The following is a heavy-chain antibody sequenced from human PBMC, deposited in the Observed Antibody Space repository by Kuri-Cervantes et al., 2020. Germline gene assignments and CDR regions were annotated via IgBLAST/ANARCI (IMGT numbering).Heavy chain of an antibody. V-gene: IGHV3-7*01. CDR1: GFTFSSYW. CDR3: ARVPPNWNYRGFDY. Sequence: GSLKISCAASGFTFSSYWMSWVRQAPGKGLEWVANIKQDGSEKYYVDSVKGRFTISRDNAKNSLYLQMNSLRAEDTAVYYCARVPPNWNYRGFDYWGQGTLVTVSS. J-gene: IGHJ4*02. D-gene: IGHD1-7*01. CDR2: IKQDGSEK.